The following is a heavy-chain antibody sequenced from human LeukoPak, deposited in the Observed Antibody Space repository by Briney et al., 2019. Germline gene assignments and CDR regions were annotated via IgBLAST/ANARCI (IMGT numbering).Heavy chain of an antibody. Sequence: PEGSLRLSCAASGFTFSSYAMHWVRQAPGKGLEWVAVISYDGSNKYYADSVKGRFIISRDNSKNTLYLQMNSLRAEDTAVYYCARAESGKGNTGYYYYGMDVWGQGTTVTVSS. CDR2: ISYDGSNK. CDR1: GFTFSSYA. J-gene: IGHJ6*02. V-gene: IGHV3-30-3*01. CDR3: ARAESGKGNTGYYYYGMDV. D-gene: IGHD1-14*01.